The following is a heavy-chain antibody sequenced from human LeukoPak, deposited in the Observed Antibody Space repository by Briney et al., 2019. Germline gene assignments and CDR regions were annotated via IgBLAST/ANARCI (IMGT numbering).Heavy chain of an antibody. D-gene: IGHD6-19*01. V-gene: IGHV3-74*01. CDR2: INSDGSRT. Sequence: PGGSLRLSCAASGFTFSTYWVHWVRQAPGKGLVWVSRINSDGSRTTYADSVKGRFTISRDNAKNTLYLQMNSLRTEDTAVYYCARPETQYSSGLDGFDIWGQGTMVTVSS. J-gene: IGHJ3*02. CDR1: GFTFSTYW. CDR3: ARPETQYSSGLDGFDI.